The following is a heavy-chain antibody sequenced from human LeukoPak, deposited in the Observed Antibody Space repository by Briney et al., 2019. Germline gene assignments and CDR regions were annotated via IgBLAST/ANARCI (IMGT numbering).Heavy chain of an antibody. Sequence: GESLKISCKGSGYSFTSYWIGWVRQMPGKGLEWMGIIYPGDSDTRYSPSFQGQVTISADKSISTAYLQWSGLKASDTAMYYCARQSLNYGDYGEFDYWGQGTLVTVSS. CDR3: ARQSLNYGDYGEFDY. CDR2: IYPGDSDT. D-gene: IGHD4-17*01. J-gene: IGHJ4*02. CDR1: GYSFTSYW. V-gene: IGHV5-51*01.